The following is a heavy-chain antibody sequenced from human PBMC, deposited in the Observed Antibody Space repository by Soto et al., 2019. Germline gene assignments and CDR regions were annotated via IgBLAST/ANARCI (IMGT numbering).Heavy chain of an antibody. CDR2: MNPNSGNT. J-gene: IGHJ5*02. V-gene: IGHV1-8*01. CDR1: GYTFTSYD. D-gene: IGHD1-1*01. Sequence: SVKVCCKASGYTFTSYDINWVLQATGQGLEWMGWMNPNSGNTGYAQKFQGRVTMTRNTSISTAYMELSSLRSEDTAVYYCARADNTEARGYWFDPWGQRTLVTVSS. CDR3: ARADNTEARGYWFDP.